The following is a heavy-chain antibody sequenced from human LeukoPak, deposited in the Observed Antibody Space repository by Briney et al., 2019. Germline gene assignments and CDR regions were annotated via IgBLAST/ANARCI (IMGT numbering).Heavy chain of an antibody. D-gene: IGHD3-16*01. CDR2: ITNSGENT. Sequence: GGSLRLSCEASGFSFPYGMSWVRQAPGKGLEWVSGITNSGENTYYADSVKGRFTISRDNSKNTLFLQMNSLRVEDTAVYYCAKGRGIRVWDPWDNWGQGTLITVSS. CDR1: GFSFPYG. V-gene: IGHV3-23*01. J-gene: IGHJ4*02. CDR3: AKGRGIRVWDPWDN.